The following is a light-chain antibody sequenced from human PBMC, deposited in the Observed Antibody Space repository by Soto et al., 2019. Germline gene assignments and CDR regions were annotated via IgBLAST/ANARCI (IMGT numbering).Light chain of an antibody. CDR2: GVP. V-gene: IGLV2-14*01. J-gene: IGLJ1*01. Sequence: QSALTQPASVSGSPGQSITISCTGTSSDVGRYNYVSWYQQHPGKAPKLIIYGVPNRPSGISNRVSGSKSGSTASLTISGLQPEDEADYYCNSYTTTSTYVFGTGTKVTVL. CDR3: NSYTTTSTYV. CDR1: SSDVGRYNY.